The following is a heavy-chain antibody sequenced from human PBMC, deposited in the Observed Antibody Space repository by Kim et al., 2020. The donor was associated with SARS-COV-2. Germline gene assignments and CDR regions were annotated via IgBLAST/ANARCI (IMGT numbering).Heavy chain of an antibody. CDR3: AKDGWNGTNMDV. V-gene: IGHV3-23*01. D-gene: IGHD6-19*01. J-gene: IGHJ6*03. Sequence: GGSLRLSCAASGFTFSSYAMSWVRQAPGKGLEWVSAISGSGGSTYYADSVKGRFTISRDNSKNTLYLQMNSLRAEDTALYYCAKDGWNGTNMDVWGKGTTVTVSS. CDR2: ISGSGGST. CDR1: GFTFSSYA.